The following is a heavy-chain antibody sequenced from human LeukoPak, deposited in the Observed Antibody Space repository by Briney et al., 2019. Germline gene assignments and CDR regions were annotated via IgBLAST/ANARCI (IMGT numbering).Heavy chain of an antibody. Sequence: QPGGSLRLSCAASGFTFDDYAMHWVRQAPGKGLEWVSGISWNSGSIGYADSVKGRFTISRDNAKNSPYLQMNSLRAEDTALYYCAKSPPGSYSFDYWGQGTLVTVSS. D-gene: IGHD1-26*01. CDR2: ISWNSGSI. V-gene: IGHV3-9*01. J-gene: IGHJ4*02. CDR1: GFTFDDYA. CDR3: AKSPPGSYSFDY.